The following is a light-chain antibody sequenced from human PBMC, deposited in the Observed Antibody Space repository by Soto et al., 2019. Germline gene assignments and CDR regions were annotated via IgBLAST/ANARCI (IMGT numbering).Light chain of an antibody. J-gene: IGKJ4*01. CDR2: GAS. V-gene: IGKV3-20*01. CDR1: QSVSNNY. Sequence: EILFTQSPGTLSLSPGERATISCRASQSVSNNYLAWYQQKTGQAPRLLIYGASNRATGIPDRFSGGGSGTDFTLTISRLEPEDFAVYYCQQFSSYPLTFGGGTKVDIK. CDR3: QQFSSYPLT.